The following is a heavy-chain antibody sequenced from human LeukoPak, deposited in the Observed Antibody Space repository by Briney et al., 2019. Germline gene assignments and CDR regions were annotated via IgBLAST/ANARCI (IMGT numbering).Heavy chain of an antibody. Sequence: ASVKVSCKASGYTFTGYYMHWVRQAPGQGLEWMGWINPNSGGTNYAQKFQGRVTMTRDTSISTAYMELSRLRSDDTAVYYCARPVTYYDFWSGYGWFDPRGQGTLVTVSS. J-gene: IGHJ5*02. CDR2: INPNSGGT. D-gene: IGHD3-3*01. CDR1: GYTFTGYY. CDR3: ARPVTYYDFWSGYGWFDP. V-gene: IGHV1-2*02.